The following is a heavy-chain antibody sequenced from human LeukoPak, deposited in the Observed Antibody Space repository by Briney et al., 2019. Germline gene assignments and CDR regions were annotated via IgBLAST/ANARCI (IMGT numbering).Heavy chain of an antibody. D-gene: IGHD2/OR15-2a*01. CDR1: GGSISSGDYY. CDR3: ARDLPMSSTRDAFDI. CDR2: IYYSGST. J-gene: IGHJ3*02. Sequence: SETLSLTCTVSGGSISSGDYYWSWIRQPPGKGLEWIGYIYYSGSTYYNPSLKSRVTISVDTSKNQFCLKLSSVTAADTAVYYCARDLPMSSTRDAFDIWGQGTMVTVSS. V-gene: IGHV4-30-4*08.